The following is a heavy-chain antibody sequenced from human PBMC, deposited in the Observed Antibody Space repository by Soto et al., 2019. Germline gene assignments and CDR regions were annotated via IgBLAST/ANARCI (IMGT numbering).Heavy chain of an antibody. J-gene: IGHJ5*02. CDR3: ARRAPPPEWFAP. Sequence: GESLKISCKVSGDSFRNYWTGWVRQMPWKGLEWVGTIYPDYCDTRYSPSFKGQVTISADTSNNTAYLQWSSLKASDTAMYFCARRAPPPEWFAPWGQGTLVPVSS. CDR2: IYPDYCDT. V-gene: IGHV5-51*01. CDR1: GDSFRNYW.